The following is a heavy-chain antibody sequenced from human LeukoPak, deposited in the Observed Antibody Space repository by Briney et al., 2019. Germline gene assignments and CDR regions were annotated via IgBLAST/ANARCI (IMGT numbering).Heavy chain of an antibody. J-gene: IGHJ6*02. V-gene: IGHV1-2*04. Sequence: GASVKVSCMASGYTFTGYYMHWVRQAPGQGLEWMGWINPNSGGTNYAQKFQGWVTMTRDTSISTAYMELSRLRSDDTAVYYCARDYYDSSGYYPYGMDVWGQGTTVTVSS. CDR2: INPNSGGT. CDR1: GYTFTGYY. D-gene: IGHD3-22*01. CDR3: ARDYYDSSGYYPYGMDV.